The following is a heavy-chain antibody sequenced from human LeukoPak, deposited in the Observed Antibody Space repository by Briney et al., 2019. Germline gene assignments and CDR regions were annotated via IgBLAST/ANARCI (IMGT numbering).Heavy chain of an antibody. D-gene: IGHD1-26*01. J-gene: IGHJ6*03. CDR3: AAVVGATRAVAYYYYMDV. Sequence: GGSLRLSCAASGFTVSSNYMSWVRQAPGKGLKWVSVIYSGGSTYYADSVKGRFTISRDNSKNTLYLQMNSLRAEDTAVYYCAAVVGATRAVAYYYYMDVWGKGTTVTVSS. V-gene: IGHV3-66*02. CDR1: GFTVSSNY. CDR2: IYSGGST.